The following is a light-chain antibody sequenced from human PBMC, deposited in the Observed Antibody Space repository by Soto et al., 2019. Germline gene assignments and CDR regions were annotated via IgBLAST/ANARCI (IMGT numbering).Light chain of an antibody. J-gene: IGKJ1*01. Sequence: EIVLTQSPGTLSLSPGERATLSCRASQSVSSSYLTWYQQKPGQAPRLLIFGASSRATGIPDRFSGRGSGTPFTLTISRLEPEDFAVYYCQQYGSPLWTFGQGTKVEIK. V-gene: IGKV3-20*01. CDR3: QQYGSPLWT. CDR2: GAS. CDR1: QSVSSSY.